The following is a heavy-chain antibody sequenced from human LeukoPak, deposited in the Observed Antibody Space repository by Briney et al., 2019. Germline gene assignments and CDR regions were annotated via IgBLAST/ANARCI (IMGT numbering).Heavy chain of an antibody. Sequence: ASVKVPCKASGYTFTGYYMHWVRQAPGQGLEWMGRINPNSGGTNYAQKFQGRVTMTRDTSISTAYMELSRLRSDDTAVYYCARDRHTYRYSGSYRPFDYWGQGTLVTVSS. V-gene: IGHV1-2*06. D-gene: IGHD1-26*01. CDR3: ARDRHTYRYSGSYRPFDY. J-gene: IGHJ4*02. CDR2: INPNSGGT. CDR1: GYTFTGYY.